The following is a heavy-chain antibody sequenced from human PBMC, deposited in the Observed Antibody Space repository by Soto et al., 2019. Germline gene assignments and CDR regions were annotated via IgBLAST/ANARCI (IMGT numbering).Heavy chain of an antibody. CDR2: IWYDGSNK. V-gene: IGHV3-33*01. CDR3: ARDPPKHEYCTNCVCYTEDAFDF. CDR1: GFTFSSYG. Sequence: QVQLVESGGGVVQPGRSLRLSCAASGFTFSSYGMHWVRQAPGKGLEWVAVIWYDGSNKYYADSVKGRFTISRDNSKNTLYLQMNRLRAQDTAVYYCARDPPKHEYCTNCVCYTEDAFDFWGQGTMVTVSS. D-gene: IGHD2-8*01. J-gene: IGHJ3*01.